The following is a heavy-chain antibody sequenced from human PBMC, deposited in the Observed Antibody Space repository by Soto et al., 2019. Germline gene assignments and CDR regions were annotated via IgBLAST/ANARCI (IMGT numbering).Heavy chain of an antibody. V-gene: IGHV1-18*01. Sequence: QVQLVQSGAEVKKPGASVKVSCEAYGYTFRNYGITWVRQAPGQGLEWMGWVSAYNRNTNYAQKFQERVTMATDTSTSTANMELRSLRSDDTAIYFCARERQWDSLPYWCQGTLVTVSS. CDR2: VSAYNRNT. J-gene: IGHJ4*02. CDR3: ARERQWDSLPY. D-gene: IGHD1-26*01. CDR1: GYTFRNYG.